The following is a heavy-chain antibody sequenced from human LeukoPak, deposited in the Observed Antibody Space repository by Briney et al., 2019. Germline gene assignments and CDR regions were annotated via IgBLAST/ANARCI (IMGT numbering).Heavy chain of an antibody. V-gene: IGHV3-23*01. CDR3: AKDSGYCSGGSCYSSYYFDY. J-gene: IGHJ4*02. D-gene: IGHD2-15*01. CDR1: GITFSGSG. Sequence: GGSLRLSCAASGITFSGSGMSWVRQAPGKGLEWVSAISGSGGSTYYADSVKGRFTISRDNSKNTLYLQMNSLRAEDTAVYYCAKDSGYCSGGSCYSSYYFDYWGQGTLVTVSS. CDR2: ISGSGGST.